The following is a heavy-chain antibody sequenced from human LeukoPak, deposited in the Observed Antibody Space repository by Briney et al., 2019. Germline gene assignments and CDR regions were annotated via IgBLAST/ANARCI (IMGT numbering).Heavy chain of an antibody. D-gene: IGHD2-2*01. V-gene: IGHV4-59*01. J-gene: IGHJ6*03. CDR2: IYYSGST. Sequence: SETLSLTCTVSGVSISSYYWSWIRQPPGKGLEWIGYIYYSGSTNYNPSLKSRVTISVDTSKNQFSLKLSSVTAADTAVYYCAVGYCSSTSCLDYYYMDVWGKGTTVTISS. CDR3: AVGYCSSTSCLDYYYMDV. CDR1: GVSISSYY.